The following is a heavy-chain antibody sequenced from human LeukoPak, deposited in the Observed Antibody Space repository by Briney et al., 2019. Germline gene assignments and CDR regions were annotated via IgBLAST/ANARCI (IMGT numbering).Heavy chain of an antibody. J-gene: IGHJ4*02. D-gene: IGHD4-17*01. V-gene: IGHV3-74*03. Sequence: GGSLRLSCAASGFAFSSYWVHWVRQAPGKGLVWVSRINSDGISTKYADSVKGRFTISRDNAKNTLHLQMNSLRAEDTAVYYCATSGFSGDYEYYFDNWGQGTLVTVSS. CDR3: ATSGFSGDYEYYFDN. CDR1: GFAFSSYW. CDR2: INSDGIST.